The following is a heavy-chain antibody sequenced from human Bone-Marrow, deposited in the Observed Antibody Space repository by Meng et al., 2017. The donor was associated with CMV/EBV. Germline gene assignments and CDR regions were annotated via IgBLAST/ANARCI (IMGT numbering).Heavy chain of an antibody. Sequence: ASVKVSCKASGYTFTAHYFHWVRQAPGQGLEWMGWIHPHRGDTNYAQQFQGRVTLTRDTSINTGYMELTRLTSDDTAVYYCASDNNWGPEFWGQGTLVTVSS. V-gene: IGHV1-2*02. J-gene: IGHJ4*02. CDR3: ASDNNWGPEF. CDR2: IHPHRGDT. CDR1: GYTFTAHY. D-gene: IGHD7-27*01.